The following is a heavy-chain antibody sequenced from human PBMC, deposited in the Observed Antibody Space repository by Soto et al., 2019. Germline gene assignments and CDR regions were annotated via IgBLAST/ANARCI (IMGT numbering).Heavy chain of an antibody. Sequence: GGSLRLSCAASGLTFTTYAIHWVRQAPGKGLEWVAVISNDGRGKYYADSVKGRFTISRDNSKNTPYLQMNSLRSDDTAVYYCARDQCFGGGRSCYYFDFWGQGTLVTVSS. CDR1: GLTFTTYA. V-gene: IGHV3-30*04. D-gene: IGHD2-15*01. CDR2: ISNDGRGK. J-gene: IGHJ4*02. CDR3: ARDQCFGGGRSCYYFDF.